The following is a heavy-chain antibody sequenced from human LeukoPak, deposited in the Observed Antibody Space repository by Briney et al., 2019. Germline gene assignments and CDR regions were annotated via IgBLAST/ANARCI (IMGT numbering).Heavy chain of an antibody. V-gene: IGHV4-34*01. CDR1: GGSFSGYY. J-gene: IGHJ4*02. Sequence: SETLSLTCAVYGGSFSGYYWSWIRQPPGKGLEWIGEINHSGSTNYNPSLKSRVTISVDTSKNQFSLKLSSVTAADTAVYYCARGRRLSGGRGCMSHWGQGTLVTVSS. D-gene: IGHD3-10*01. CDR3: ARGRRLSGGRGCMSH. CDR2: INHSGST.